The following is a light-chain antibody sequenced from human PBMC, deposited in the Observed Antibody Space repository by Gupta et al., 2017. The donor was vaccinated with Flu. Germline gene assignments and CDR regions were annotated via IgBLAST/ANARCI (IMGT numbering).Light chain of an antibody. V-gene: IGLV1-44*01. Sequence: QSVLTQPPSASGTPGQRVTISCSGSRSNIGTNAENWYQQFPGTAPKLLIYNNGQRPSGVPDRFSGSKSGTSASLAISGLQSEDEANYYCAAWDDSLNGSWVFGGGTKLTVL. J-gene: IGLJ3*02. CDR3: AAWDDSLNGSWV. CDR2: NNG. CDR1: RSNIGTNA.